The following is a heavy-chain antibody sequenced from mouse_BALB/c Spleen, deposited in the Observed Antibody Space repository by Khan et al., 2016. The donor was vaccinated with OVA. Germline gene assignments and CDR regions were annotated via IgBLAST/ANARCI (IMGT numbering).Heavy chain of an antibody. V-gene: IGHV1S137*01. J-gene: IGHJ3*01. CDR2: VNTYYGDA. Sequence: QVQLKQSGAELVRPGVSVKISCKGSGYTFTDFTMHWVKQSHAKSLEWIGVVNTYYGDATYNQKFKGKATMTVDKSSTTAYMELARLTSEDSAICYCARGGGGDRFAYWGQGTLVTVSA. CDR3: ARGGGGDRFAY. CDR1: GYTFTDFT.